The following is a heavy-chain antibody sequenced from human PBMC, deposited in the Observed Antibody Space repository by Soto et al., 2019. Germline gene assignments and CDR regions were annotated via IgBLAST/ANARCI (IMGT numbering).Heavy chain of an antibody. CDR2: IYLHGIT. CDR1: GGAISRGDHY. CDR3: DLGIDSSGGMDI. Sequence: PQTMSLTGTVSGGAISRGDHYWSWIRQPPGPGLEWIGYIYLHGITYYNTSLKIRLTISVDTSKNQCCGTLRYLTAANTAVYPCDLGIDSSGGMDIWGQGTTDTVS. D-gene: IGHD6-6*01. V-gene: IGHV4-30-4*01. J-gene: IGHJ6*02.